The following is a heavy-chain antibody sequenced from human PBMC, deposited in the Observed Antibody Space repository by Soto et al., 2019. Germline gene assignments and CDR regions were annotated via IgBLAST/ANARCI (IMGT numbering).Heavy chain of an antibody. Sequence: SVKVSCKASGGTFSSYAISWVRQAPGQGLEWMGGIIPIFGTANYAQKFQGRVTITADESTSTAYMELSSLRSEDTAVYYCATPEAHYYHSSGPFDYWGRGTLVTVCS. CDR2: IIPIFGTA. CDR3: ATPEAHYYHSSGPFDY. CDR1: GGTFSSYA. D-gene: IGHD3-22*01. J-gene: IGHJ4*02. V-gene: IGHV1-69*13.